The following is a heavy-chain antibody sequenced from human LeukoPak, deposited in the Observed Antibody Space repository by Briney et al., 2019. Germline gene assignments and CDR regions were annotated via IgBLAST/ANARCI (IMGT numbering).Heavy chain of an antibody. CDR2: ISSSSSYI. D-gene: IGHD4-17*01. CDR1: GFTFSTYT. Sequence: GGSLRLSCAASGFTFSTYTMNWVRLAPGKGLEWVSSISSSSSYIFYADSVKGRFTISRDNAKNSLHLQMNSLRAEDTAVYYCARDYYGDYYFDYWGQGTLVTVSS. V-gene: IGHV3-21*01. J-gene: IGHJ4*02. CDR3: ARDYYGDYYFDY.